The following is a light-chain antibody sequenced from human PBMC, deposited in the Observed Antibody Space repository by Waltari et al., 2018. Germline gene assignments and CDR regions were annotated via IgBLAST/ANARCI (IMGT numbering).Light chain of an antibody. CDR1: QSVRSN. CDR2: DGS. V-gene: IGKV3-15*01. CDR3: HQSDDWPPYS. Sequence: EIVMTQSPATLSVSPGERVTLSCRASQSVRSNLAWYQQKPGQGPRLLIYDGSTRATGIPARFSGIGSGTDFTLTISSLQSEDFAIYYCHQSDDWPPYSFGQGTKLEIK. J-gene: IGKJ2*03.